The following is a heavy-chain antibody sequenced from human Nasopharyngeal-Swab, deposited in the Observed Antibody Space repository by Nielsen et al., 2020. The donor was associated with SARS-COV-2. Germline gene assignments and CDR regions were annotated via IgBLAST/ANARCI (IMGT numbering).Heavy chain of an antibody. D-gene: IGHD1-26*01. CDR3: VRNGGALDF. Sequence: GESLKISCAASGFTFTNHWMSWVRQAPGKGLEWLANINQAGRVQKYVDSVKGRFFISSDNTEKTLFLQLNSLTVGDTAVYYCVRNGGALDFWGQGTMVTVSS. J-gene: IGHJ4*02. CDR1: GFTFTNHW. V-gene: IGHV3-7*01. CDR2: INQAGRVQ.